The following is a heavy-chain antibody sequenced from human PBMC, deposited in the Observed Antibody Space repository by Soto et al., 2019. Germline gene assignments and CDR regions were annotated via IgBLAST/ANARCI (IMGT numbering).Heavy chain of an antibody. D-gene: IGHD2-8*01. CDR1: GGSISSGGYS. Sequence: PSETLSLTCAVSGGSISSGGYSWSWIRQPPGKGLEWIGYIYHSGSTYYNPSLKSRVTISVDRSKNQFSLKLSSVTAEDTAIYYCARSAIVVLLYFDYWGQGTLVTVSS. CDR2: IYHSGST. J-gene: IGHJ4*02. V-gene: IGHV4-30-2*01. CDR3: ARSAIVVLLYFDY.